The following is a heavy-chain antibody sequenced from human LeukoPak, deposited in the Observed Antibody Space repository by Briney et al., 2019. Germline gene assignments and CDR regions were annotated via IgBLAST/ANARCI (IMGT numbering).Heavy chain of an antibody. Sequence: GASVKVPCKASVYIFTGYYVHWVRQAPGQGLEWLGWINPKSGETNYAQKFQGRVTMTRDTSMTTVYMELSSLRSEDTAVYYCARDKGAAGSDYWGQGTLVTVSS. CDR2: INPKSGET. V-gene: IGHV1-2*02. J-gene: IGHJ4*02. CDR3: ARDKGAAGSDY. CDR1: VYIFTGYY. D-gene: IGHD6-13*01.